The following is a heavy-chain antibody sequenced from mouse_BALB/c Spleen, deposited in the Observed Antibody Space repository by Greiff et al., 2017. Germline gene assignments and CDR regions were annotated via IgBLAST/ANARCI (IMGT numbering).Heavy chain of an antibody. J-gene: IGHJ2*01. V-gene: IGHV1-54*01. CDR1: GYAFTNYL. CDR3: ARSRDYYFDY. CDR2: INPGSGGT. D-gene: IGHD3-3*01. Sequence: QVQLQQSGAELVRPGTSVKVSCKASGYAFTNYLIEWVKQRPGQGLEWIGVINPGSGGTNYNEKFKGKATLTADKSSSTAYMQLSSLTSDDSAVYFCARSRDYYFDYWGQGTTLTVSS.